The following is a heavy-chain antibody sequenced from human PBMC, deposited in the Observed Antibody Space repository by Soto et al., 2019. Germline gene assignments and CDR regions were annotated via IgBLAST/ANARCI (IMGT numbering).Heavy chain of an antibody. CDR2: ISYDGTNQ. V-gene: IGHV3-30*03. D-gene: IGHD2-15*01. CDR3: AGGQYYFDY. CDR1: GFPFSSYG. Sequence: QVQLVESGGGVVQPGRSLRLSCAASGFPFSSYGMHWVRQAPGKGLDWVALISYDGTNQYYADSVKGRFTVSRDNSKNTLYLHMSSLRAEDTAVYYCAGGQYYFDYFGQGNLVSVSS. J-gene: IGHJ4*02.